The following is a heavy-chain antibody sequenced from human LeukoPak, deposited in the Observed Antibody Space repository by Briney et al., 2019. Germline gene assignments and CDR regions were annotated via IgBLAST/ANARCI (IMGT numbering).Heavy chain of an antibody. Sequence: SSETLSLTCAVSGGSISSGGYSWSWIRQPPGKGLEGIGYIYYSGSTYYNPSLKSRVTISVDPSKHQFSLKLSSVTAADTAVYYCARTVSYDPAPEGCFDYWGQGTLVTVSS. CDR2: IYYSGST. V-gene: IGHV4-30-4*07. J-gene: IGHJ4*02. D-gene: IGHD5-12*01. CDR3: ARTVSYDPAPEGCFDY. CDR1: GGSISSGGYS.